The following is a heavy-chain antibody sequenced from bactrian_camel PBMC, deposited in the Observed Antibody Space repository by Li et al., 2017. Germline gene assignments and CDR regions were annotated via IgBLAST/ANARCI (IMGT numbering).Heavy chain of an antibody. D-gene: IGHD4*01. J-gene: IGHJ4*01. CDR3: AASRGSFRECDWPPDRRHFTV. Sequence: HVQLVESGGGSVQAGGSLRLSCTTSGFTFSALCMAWFRQAPGKEREGVASLYTGTDSTDYHASVKGRFTISRDHAKNTLSLQMNSLKPDDTAMYYCAASRGSFRECDWPPDRRHFTVWGQGTQVTVS. CDR2: LYTGTDST. V-gene: IGHV3S6*01. CDR1: GFTFSALC.